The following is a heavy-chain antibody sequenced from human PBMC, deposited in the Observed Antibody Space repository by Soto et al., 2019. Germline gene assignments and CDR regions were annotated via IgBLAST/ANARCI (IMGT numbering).Heavy chain of an antibody. CDR1: GFTFSYYW. V-gene: IGHV3-74*01. CDR3: ARDGYGDYPIDY. D-gene: IGHD4-17*01. CDR2: INSDGSGT. J-gene: IGHJ4*02. Sequence: EVQLVESGGGLVQPGGSLRLSCAASGFTFSYYWMHWVRQAPGKGLVWVSRINSDGSGTTYADSVKGRFTISRDNAKNTLYLQMSSLRPEDTAVYYCARDGYGDYPIDYWGQGTLATVSS.